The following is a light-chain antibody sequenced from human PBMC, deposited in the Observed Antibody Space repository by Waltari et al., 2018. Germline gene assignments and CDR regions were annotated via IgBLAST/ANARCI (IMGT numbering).Light chain of an antibody. V-gene: IGKV4-1*01. CDR2: WAS. Sequence: DIVMTQSPDSMAVSLGERATINCKSSKSVLYTSNNKNYLAWYQQKPGQPPKLLIYWASTRDSGVPDRFSGSGSGTDFTLTISSLQADDVAVYYCQQYSSAPWTFGQGTKVEIK. J-gene: IGKJ1*01. CDR1: KSVLYTSNNKNY. CDR3: QQYSSAPWT.